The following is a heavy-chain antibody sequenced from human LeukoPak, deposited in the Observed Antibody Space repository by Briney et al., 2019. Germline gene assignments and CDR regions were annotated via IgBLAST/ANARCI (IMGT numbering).Heavy chain of an antibody. D-gene: IGHD6-13*01. CDR2: IYYSGST. V-gene: IGHV4-61*05. J-gene: IGHJ6*02. CDR3: ARTSYSSSWHYYGMDV. Sequence: SETLSLTCTVSGGSISSSSYYWGWIRQPPGKGLEWIGYIYYSGSTNYNPSLKSRVTISVDTSKNQFSLKLSSVTAADTAVYYCARTSYSSSWHYYGMDVWGQGTTVTVSS. CDR1: GGSISSSSYY.